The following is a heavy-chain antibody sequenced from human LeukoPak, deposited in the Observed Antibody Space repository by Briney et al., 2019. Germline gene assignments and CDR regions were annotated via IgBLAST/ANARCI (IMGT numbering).Heavy chain of an antibody. CDR3: ARMLAYCGGDCFRPTYYFDY. Sequence: GGXLRLSCAASGFTFSSNYMSWVRQAPGKGLEWVSVIYSGGSTYYSDSVTGRFTISRDNSKNTLYLQMNSLRAEDTAVYYCARMLAYCGGDCFRPTYYFDYWGQGTLVTVSS. J-gene: IGHJ4*02. CDR2: IYSGGST. V-gene: IGHV3-53*01. D-gene: IGHD2-21*02. CDR1: GFTFSSNY.